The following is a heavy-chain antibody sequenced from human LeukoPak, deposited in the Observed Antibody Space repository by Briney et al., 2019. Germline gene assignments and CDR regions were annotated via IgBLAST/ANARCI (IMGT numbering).Heavy chain of an antibody. CDR1: GGSISSSNW. V-gene: IGHV4-4*02. CDR3: MRGGIGYDSDY. D-gene: IGHD5-12*01. J-gene: IGHJ4*02. CDR2: IYHSGST. Sequence: SETLSLTCAVSGGSISSSNWWSWVRQPPGRGLEWIGEIYHSGSTNYNPSLKSRVTISVDTSKNQFSLNLSSVTAADTAVYYCMRGGIGYDSDYWGQGTLVTVSS.